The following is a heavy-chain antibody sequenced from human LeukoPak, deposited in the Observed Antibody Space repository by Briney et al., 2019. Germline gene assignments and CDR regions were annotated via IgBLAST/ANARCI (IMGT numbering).Heavy chain of an antibody. CDR2: IYYSGST. D-gene: IGHD5-24*01. CDR3: AKGYNYDYFDY. CDR1: GGSIRSYY. V-gene: IGHV4-59*01. Sequence: PSETLSLTCTVSGGSIRSYYWSWIRQPPGKGLEWIGYIYYSGSTNYNPSLESRVTISVETSKNQFSLKLSSVTAADTAVYYCAKGYNYDYFDYWGQGTPVTVSS. J-gene: IGHJ4*02.